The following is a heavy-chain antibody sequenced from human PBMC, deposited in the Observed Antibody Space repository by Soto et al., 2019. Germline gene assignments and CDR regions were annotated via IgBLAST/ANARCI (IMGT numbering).Heavy chain of an antibody. CDR1: GGSISSSSYY. Sequence: PSETLSLTCTVSGGSISSSSYYWGWIRQPPGKGLEWIGSIYYSGSTYYNPSLKSRVTISVDTSKNQFSLKLSSVTAADTAVYYCARGLPLLTIFGVAAPRVMAVWGKGTTVTVSS. CDR2: IYYSGST. CDR3: ARGLPLLTIFGVAAPRVMAV. D-gene: IGHD3-3*01. J-gene: IGHJ6*03. V-gene: IGHV4-39*01.